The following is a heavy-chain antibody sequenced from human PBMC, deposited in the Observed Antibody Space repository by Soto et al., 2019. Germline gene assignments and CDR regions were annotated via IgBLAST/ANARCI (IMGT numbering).Heavy chain of an antibody. D-gene: IGHD1-1*01. V-gene: IGHV1-18*01. CDR2: IIPYNGNA. Sequence: ASVKVSCKASGYTFTSYAISWVRQAPGQGLEWMGWIIPYNGNANYAQKLQGRVTMTTDTSTSTAYMELRSLRSDDTAVYYCARVGFWYNWNVTPLRWFDPWGQGTLVTVS. J-gene: IGHJ5*02. CDR1: GYTFTSYA. CDR3: ARVGFWYNWNVTPLRWFDP.